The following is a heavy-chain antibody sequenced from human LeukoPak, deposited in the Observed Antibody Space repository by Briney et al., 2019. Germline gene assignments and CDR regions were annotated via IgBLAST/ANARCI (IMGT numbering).Heavy chain of an antibody. D-gene: IGHD6-19*01. CDR2: IIPIFGTA. J-gene: IGHJ4*02. CDR1: GGTFSSYA. Sequence: SVRVSCKASGGTFSSYAISWVRQAPGQGLEWMGGIIPIFGTANYAQKFQGRVTITADESTSTAYMELSSLRSEDTAVYYCAGGKAVADLFDYWGQGTLVTVSS. V-gene: IGHV1-69*13. CDR3: AGGKAVADLFDY.